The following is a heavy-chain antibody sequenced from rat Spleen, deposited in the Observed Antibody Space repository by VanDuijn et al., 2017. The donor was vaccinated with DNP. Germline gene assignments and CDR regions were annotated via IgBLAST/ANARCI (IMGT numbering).Heavy chain of an antibody. CDR1: GFTFSNYD. CDR2: ISYDGSST. V-gene: IGHV5-20*01. CDR3: TTDQNGPFAY. Sequence: EVQLVESGGGLVQPGRSMKLSCAASGFTFSNYDMAWVRQAPTKGLEWVASISYDGSSTYYRDSVKGRFTISRDNAKSTLYLQMDSLRSEDTATYYCTTDQNGPFAYWGQGTLVTVSS. J-gene: IGHJ3*01. D-gene: IGHD3-1*01.